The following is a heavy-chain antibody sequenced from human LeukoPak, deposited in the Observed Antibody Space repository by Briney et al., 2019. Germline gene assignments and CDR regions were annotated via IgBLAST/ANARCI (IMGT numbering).Heavy chain of an antibody. Sequence: SETLSLTCTVSGGSISSSSYYWGWIRQPPGKGLEWIGSIYYSGSTYYNPSLKSRVTISVDTSKNQFSLKLSSVTAADTAVYYCARRVVTMVRGVISWSYYYYYYMDAWGKGTTVTVSS. V-gene: IGHV4-39*01. CDR2: IYYSGST. J-gene: IGHJ6*03. CDR1: GGSISSSSYY. CDR3: ARRVVTMVRGVISWSYYYYYYMDA. D-gene: IGHD3-10*01.